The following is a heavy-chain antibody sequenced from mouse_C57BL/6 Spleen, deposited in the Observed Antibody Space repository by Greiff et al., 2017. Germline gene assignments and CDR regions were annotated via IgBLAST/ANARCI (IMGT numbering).Heavy chain of an antibody. V-gene: IGHV1-81*01. Sequence: VKLMESGAELARPGASVKLSCKASGYTFTSYGISWVKQRTGQGLEWIGEIYPRSGNTYYNEKFKGKATLTADKSSSTAYMELRSLTSEDSAVYFCARWILLRSLDYWGQGTTLTVSS. CDR3: ARWILLRSLDY. CDR1: GYTFTSYG. CDR2: IYPRSGNT. J-gene: IGHJ2*01. D-gene: IGHD1-1*01.